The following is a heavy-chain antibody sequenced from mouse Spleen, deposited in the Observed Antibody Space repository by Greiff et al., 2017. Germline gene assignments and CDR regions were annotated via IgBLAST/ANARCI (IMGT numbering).Heavy chain of an antibody. V-gene: IGHV5-6-2*01. CDR3: ARYYYGDSYYFDY. CDR2: INSNGGST. Sequence: VQWVESGGGLVKPGGSLQLSCAASGFTFSSYAMSWVRQTPEKRLEWVAAINSNGGSTYYPDTVKDRFTISRDNAKNTLYLQMSSLRSEDTALYYCARYYYGDSYYFDYWGQGTTLTVSS. D-gene: IGHD2-13*01. J-gene: IGHJ2*01. CDR1: GFTFSSYA.